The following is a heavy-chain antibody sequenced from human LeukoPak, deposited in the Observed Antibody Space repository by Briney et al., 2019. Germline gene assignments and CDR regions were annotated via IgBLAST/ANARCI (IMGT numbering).Heavy chain of an antibody. CDR2: INSDGSGT. CDR1: GFTFSSYW. Sequence: KTGGSLRLSCAASGFTFSSYWTHWVRQAPGKGLVWVSRINSDGSGTSYADSVKGRFTISRDNAKNTLYLQMNSLRAEDTAVYYCARGGSSSWYRADYYYYGMDVWGQGTTVTVSS. V-gene: IGHV3-74*01. J-gene: IGHJ6*02. D-gene: IGHD6-13*01. CDR3: ARGGSSSWYRADYYYYGMDV.